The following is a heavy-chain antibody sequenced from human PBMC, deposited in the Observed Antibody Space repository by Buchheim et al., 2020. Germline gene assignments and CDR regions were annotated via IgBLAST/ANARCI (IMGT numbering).Heavy chain of an antibody. Sequence: EVQLVESGGGLVQPGGSLRLSCAASGFTFSSYSMNWVRQAPGKGLEWVSYISSSSTIYYADSVKGRFTISRDNAKNSLYLQMNSLRAEDTAVYYCARETVAGISMDVWGQGTT. CDR3: ARETVAGISMDV. V-gene: IGHV3-48*01. CDR2: ISSSSTI. D-gene: IGHD6-19*01. J-gene: IGHJ6*02. CDR1: GFTFSSYS.